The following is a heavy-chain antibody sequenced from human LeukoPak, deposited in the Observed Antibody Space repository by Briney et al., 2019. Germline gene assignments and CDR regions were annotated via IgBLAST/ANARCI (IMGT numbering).Heavy chain of an antibody. Sequence: VKPSETLSLTCTVSGGSISSYYWSWIRQPPGKGLEWIGYIYYSGSTNYNPSLKSRVTISVDTSKNPFSLKLSSVTAADTAVYYCAREPCGGDCYSGYFDYWGQGTLVTVSS. CDR3: AREPCGGDCYSGYFDY. D-gene: IGHD2-21*02. CDR1: GGSISSYY. J-gene: IGHJ4*02. V-gene: IGHV4-59*01. CDR2: IYYSGST.